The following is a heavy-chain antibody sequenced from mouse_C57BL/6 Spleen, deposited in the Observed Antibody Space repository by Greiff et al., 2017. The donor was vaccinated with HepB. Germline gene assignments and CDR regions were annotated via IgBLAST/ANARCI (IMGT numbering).Heavy chain of an antibody. V-gene: IGHV1-62-2*01. CDR1: GYTFTEYT. CDR3: ARHEEGRYYYGSSPWYFDV. J-gene: IGHJ1*03. D-gene: IGHD1-1*01. Sequence: QVHVKQSGAELVKPGASVKLSCKASGYTFTEYTIHWVKQRSGQGLEWIGWFYPGSGSIKYNEKFKDKATLTADKSSSTVYMELSRLTSEDSAVYFCARHEEGRYYYGSSPWYFDVWGTGTTVTVSS. CDR2: FYPGSGSI.